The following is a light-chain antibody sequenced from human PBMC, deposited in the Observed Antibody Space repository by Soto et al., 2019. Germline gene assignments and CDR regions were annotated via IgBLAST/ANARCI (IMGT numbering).Light chain of an antibody. CDR2: WAS. Sequence: DIVMTQSPDSLAVSLGERATINCKSSQSVLYSSNNKNYLTWYQQKPGQPPKLLIYWASTRESGVPDRFSGSGSATDFTLTISSRQAEDVAVYYCQQYYSTPLTFGGGTKVEIK. CDR3: QQYYSTPLT. V-gene: IGKV4-1*01. J-gene: IGKJ4*01. CDR1: QSVLYSSNNKNY.